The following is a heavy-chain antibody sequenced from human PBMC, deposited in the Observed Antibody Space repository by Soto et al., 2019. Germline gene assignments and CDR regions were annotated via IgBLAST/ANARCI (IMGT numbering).Heavy chain of an antibody. CDR2: ISGNSGSL. CDR3: AKDRYSSSAYYYYGMDA. J-gene: IGHJ6*02. V-gene: IGHV3-9*01. D-gene: IGHD6-6*01. Sequence: EVQLVESGGGLVQPGRSLRLSCAASGFIFDDYAMHWVRQAPGKGLEWVAVISGNSGSLGYADSVKGRFTISRDNAKNSLYLQMNRLRAEDTALYYCAKDRYSSSAYYYYGMDAWGQGTTVTVS. CDR1: GFIFDDYA.